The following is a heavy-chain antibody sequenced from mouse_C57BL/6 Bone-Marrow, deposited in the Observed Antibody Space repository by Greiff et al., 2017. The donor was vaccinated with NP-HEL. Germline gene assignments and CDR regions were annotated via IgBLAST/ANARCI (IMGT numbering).Heavy chain of an antibody. D-gene: IGHD2-3*01. CDR2: INSDGGST. V-gene: IGHV5-2*01. CDR1: EYEFPSHD. CDR3: ARQISWLLRFAY. Sequence: EVNLVESGGGLVQPGESLKLSCESNEYEFPSHDMSWVRKTPEKRLELVAAINSDGGSTYYPDTMERRFIISRDNTKKTLYLHMSSLRSEDTALYYCARQISWLLRFAYWGQGTLVTVSA. J-gene: IGHJ3*01.